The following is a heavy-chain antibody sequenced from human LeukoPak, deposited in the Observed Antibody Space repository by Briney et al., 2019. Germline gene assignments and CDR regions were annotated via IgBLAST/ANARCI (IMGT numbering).Heavy chain of an antibody. V-gene: IGHV3-66*01. CDR1: GFTVSTNY. D-gene: IGHD1-26*01. CDR3: ARVCGTYPCYYGMDV. Sequence: GGSLRLSCTASGFTVSTNYMTWVRQTPEKGLEWVSVIYDIGTTYYADSVKGRFTISRDNSKNTVYLQMNSLRVDDTAVYYCARVCGTYPCYYGMDVWGQGATVTVSS. CDR2: IYDIGTT. J-gene: IGHJ6*02.